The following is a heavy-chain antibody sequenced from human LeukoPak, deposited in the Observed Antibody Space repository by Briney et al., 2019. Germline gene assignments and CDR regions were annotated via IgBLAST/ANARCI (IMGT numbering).Heavy chain of an antibody. V-gene: IGHV3-7*01. Sequence: GGSLRLSCTASGFTFTTYWMAWVRQAPGKGLEWVANIKQDGSEAYYAESVRGRFAISRDNAKNSLYLQMNSLRAEDTSVYYCSNGIYDKSYWGQGTLVTVSS. CDR1: GFTFTTYW. D-gene: IGHD3-22*01. CDR3: SNGIYDKSY. J-gene: IGHJ4*02. CDR2: IKQDGSEA.